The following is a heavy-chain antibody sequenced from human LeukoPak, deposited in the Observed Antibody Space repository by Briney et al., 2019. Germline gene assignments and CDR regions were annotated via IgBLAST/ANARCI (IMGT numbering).Heavy chain of an antibody. J-gene: IGHJ4*02. Sequence: GGSLRLSCAASGFTFHNYAIHWVRQAPGKGLEWVSLTSGDGITTYFADSVKGRFTISRDNSKSSLFLQMYSLRTEDTALYYCARDHVYGGADYWGQGTLVTVSS. D-gene: IGHD5/OR15-5a*01. CDR3: ARDHVYGGADY. CDR1: GFTFHNYA. V-gene: IGHV3-43*02. CDR2: TSGDGITT.